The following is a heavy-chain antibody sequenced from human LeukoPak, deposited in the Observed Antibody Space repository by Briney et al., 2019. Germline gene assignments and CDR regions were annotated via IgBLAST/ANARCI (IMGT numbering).Heavy chain of an antibody. CDR1: GFTFSSYS. V-gene: IGHV3-21*01. CDR3: ARGISWRPIAVAPFDY. CDR2: ISSSSSYI. J-gene: IGHJ4*02. D-gene: IGHD6-19*01. Sequence: GGSLRLSCAASGFTFSSYSMNWVRQAPGKGLEWVSSISSSSSYIYYADSVKGRFTISRDNAKNSLHLQMNSLRAEDTAVYYCARGISWRPIAVAPFDYWGQGTLVTVSS.